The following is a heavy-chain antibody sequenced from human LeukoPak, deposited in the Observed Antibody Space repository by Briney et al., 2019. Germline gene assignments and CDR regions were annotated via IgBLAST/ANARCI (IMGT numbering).Heavy chain of an antibody. D-gene: IGHD5-24*01. Sequence: PSETLSLTCTVSGGSISSSSYYWGWISQPPGKGLEWIGSIYYSGSTYYNPSLKSRVTISVDTSKNQFSLKLSSVTAADTAVYYCARHRRDGYNYGTLFDYWGQGTLVTVSS. CDR1: GGSISSSSYY. J-gene: IGHJ4*02. CDR3: ARHRRDGYNYGTLFDY. V-gene: IGHV4-39*01. CDR2: IYYSGST.